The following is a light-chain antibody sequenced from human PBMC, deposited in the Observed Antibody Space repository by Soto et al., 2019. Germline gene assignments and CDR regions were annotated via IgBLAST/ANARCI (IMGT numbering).Light chain of an antibody. V-gene: IGKV3-20*01. CDR2: ETS. CDR3: QQFRTSPYT. J-gene: IGKJ2*01. Sequence: EILLTQSPGTLSLSPGDRATLSCRASQTVSNIYLVWYQQRPGQAPRLLIYETSIRASGIPDRFSGSGSGTDFTLTISRLEPEDFAVYWCQQFRTSPYTFGQGTKVEIK. CDR1: QTVSNIY.